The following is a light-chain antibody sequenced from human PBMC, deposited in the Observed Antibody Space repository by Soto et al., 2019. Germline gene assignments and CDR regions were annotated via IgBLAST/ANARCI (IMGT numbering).Light chain of an antibody. Sequence: EILMTQSPVTLSVSPGERATLSCRASQSVSSNLAWYQQKPGQAPSLLIYGAFTRATGIPARFSGTGSGTEFTLTISSLQSEDFALYYCQQYNDWPPTFGQGTKVDTK. J-gene: IGKJ1*01. V-gene: IGKV3-15*01. CDR3: QQYNDWPPT. CDR1: QSVSSN. CDR2: GAF.